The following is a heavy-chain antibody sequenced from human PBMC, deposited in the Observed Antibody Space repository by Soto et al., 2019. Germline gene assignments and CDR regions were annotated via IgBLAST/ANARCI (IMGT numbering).Heavy chain of an antibody. CDR2: ISYDGSNK. J-gene: IGHJ4*02. CDR3: ARAFDYYGSGSNFDY. V-gene: IGHV3-30-3*01. Sequence: GGSLRLSCAASGFTFSSYAMHWVRQAPGKGLEWVAVISYDGSNKYYADSVKGRFTISRDNSKNTLYLQMNSLRAEDTAVYYCARAFDYYGSGSNFDYWGLGTLVTVSS. CDR1: GFTFSSYA. D-gene: IGHD3-10*01.